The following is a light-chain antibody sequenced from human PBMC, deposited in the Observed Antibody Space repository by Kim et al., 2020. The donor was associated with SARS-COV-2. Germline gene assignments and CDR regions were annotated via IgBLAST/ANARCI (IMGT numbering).Light chain of an antibody. CDR2: GVS. Sequence: QSALTQHASVSGSPGQSITISCTGTSSDVGSYNLVSWYQQHPGKAPKLMIYGVSKRPSGVSNRFSGSKSGNTASLTISGLQAEDEADYYCCSYADSNTLVFGGGTQLTVL. V-gene: IGLV2-23*02. CDR1: SSDVGSYNL. J-gene: IGLJ2*01. CDR3: CSYADSNTLV.